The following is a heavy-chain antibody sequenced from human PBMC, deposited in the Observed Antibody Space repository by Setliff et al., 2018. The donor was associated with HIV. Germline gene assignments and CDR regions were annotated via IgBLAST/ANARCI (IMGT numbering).Heavy chain of an antibody. CDR1: GLIFSSYE. Sequence: GGSLRLSCAASGLIFSSYEMNWVRQAPGKGLEWISFIGGHGSIIHYADSVKGRFTISRDNAKNSVYLQMHSLRVEDTAVYYCVRGTLDFWGQGNLVTVSS. CDR3: VRGTLDF. CDR2: IGGHGSII. V-gene: IGHV3-48*03. J-gene: IGHJ4*02.